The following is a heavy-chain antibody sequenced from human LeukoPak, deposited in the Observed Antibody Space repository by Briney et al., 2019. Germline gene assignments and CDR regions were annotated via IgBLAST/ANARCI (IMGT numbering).Heavy chain of an antibody. V-gene: IGHV3-74*01. CDR2: ISSDGSGT. D-gene: IGHD6-13*01. CDR3: VRDSSKWYFDF. CDR1: GFTFNIYW. J-gene: IGHJ4*02. Sequence: PGGSLRLPCAASGFTFNIYWIHWVRQAPGQGLVWGSRISSDGSGTGYADSVNGRFTISRDNAKHTVSLQMNSLRVEDTAVYYCVRDSSKWYFDFWGQGSLVTVSS.